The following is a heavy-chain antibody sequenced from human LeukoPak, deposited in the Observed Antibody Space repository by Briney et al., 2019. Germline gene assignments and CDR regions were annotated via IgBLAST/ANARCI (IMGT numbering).Heavy chain of an antibody. CDR2: ISYDGSNK. V-gene: IGHV3-30*18. Sequence: GGSLRLSCAACGFTFSSYGMHWVRQAPGKGLEWVAVISYDGSNKYYADSVKGRFTISRDNSKNTLYLQMNSLRAEDTAVYYCAKGMVRGAIDYWGQGTLVTVSS. CDR1: GFTFSSYG. J-gene: IGHJ4*02. CDR3: AKGMVRGAIDY. D-gene: IGHD3-10*01.